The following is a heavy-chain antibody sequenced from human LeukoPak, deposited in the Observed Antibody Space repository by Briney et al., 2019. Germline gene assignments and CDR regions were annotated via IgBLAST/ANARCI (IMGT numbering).Heavy chain of an antibody. CDR1: GFTFSSYA. CDR2: ISGSGGST. D-gene: IGHD6-19*01. Sequence: GGSLRLSRAASGFTFSSYAMSWVRQAPGKGLEWVSAISGSGGSTYYADSVKGRFTISRDNSKNTLYLQMNSLRAEDTAVYYCAKASSGWYYFDYWGQGTLVTVSS. V-gene: IGHV3-23*01. CDR3: AKASSGWYYFDY. J-gene: IGHJ4*02.